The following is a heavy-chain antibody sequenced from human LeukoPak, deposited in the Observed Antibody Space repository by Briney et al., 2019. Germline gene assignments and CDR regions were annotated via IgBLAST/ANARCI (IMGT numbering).Heavy chain of an antibody. CDR3: ARDWEHDILTGYYISGLED. CDR1: GFTFGSYA. V-gene: IGHV3-30-3*01. Sequence: GGSLRLSRAASGFTFGSYAMYWVRQAPGKGLEWVAVISYDGRNKYYAESVKGRFTISRDNSKNTLYLQMNSLRAEDTAVYYCARDWEHDILTGYYISGLEDWGQGTLVTVSS. D-gene: IGHD3-9*01. CDR2: ISYDGRNK. J-gene: IGHJ4*02.